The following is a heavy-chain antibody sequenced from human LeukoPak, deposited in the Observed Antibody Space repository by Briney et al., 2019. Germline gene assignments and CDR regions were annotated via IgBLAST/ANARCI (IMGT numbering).Heavy chain of an antibody. J-gene: IGHJ4*02. Sequence: PGGSLRLSCAASGFTFSSYEMNWVRQAPGKGLEWVANIKQDGSEKYYVDSVKGRFTISRDNAKNSLYLQMNSLRAEDTAVYYCARATSDCPFDYWGQGTLVTVSS. CDR1: GFTFSSYE. CDR3: ARATSDCPFDY. D-gene: IGHD2-21*02. CDR2: IKQDGSEK. V-gene: IGHV3-7*01.